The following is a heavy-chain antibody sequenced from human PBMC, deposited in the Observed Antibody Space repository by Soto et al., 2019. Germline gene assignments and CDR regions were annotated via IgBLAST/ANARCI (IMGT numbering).Heavy chain of an antibody. CDR3: GEEGGGREYGSSGYNFDY. CDR2: IIPIFGTA. Sequence: SVKVSCKASGGTFSSYAISWVRQAPGQGLEWMGGIIPIFGTANYAQKFQGRVTITADESTSTAYMELSSLRSEDTAVYYCGEEGGGREYGSSGYNFDYWGEGTRVTVS. D-gene: IGHD6-25*01. J-gene: IGHJ4*02. CDR1: GGTFSSYA. V-gene: IGHV1-69*13.